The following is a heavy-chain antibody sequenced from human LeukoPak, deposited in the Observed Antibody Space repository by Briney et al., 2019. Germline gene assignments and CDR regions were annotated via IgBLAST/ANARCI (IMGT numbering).Heavy chain of an antibody. D-gene: IGHD6-13*01. Sequence: GASVQVSCKASGYTFTNCGMTWVRQAPGQGLQWMGIIAYNGNTYYAENLQGRVTMTTDSSTNTAYMELRNLRSDDTAVYYCARYSISWYLYDYWGQGTLVTVSS. V-gene: IGHV1-18*01. CDR2: IIAYNGNT. J-gene: IGHJ4*02. CDR1: GYTFTNCG. CDR3: ARYSISWYLYDY.